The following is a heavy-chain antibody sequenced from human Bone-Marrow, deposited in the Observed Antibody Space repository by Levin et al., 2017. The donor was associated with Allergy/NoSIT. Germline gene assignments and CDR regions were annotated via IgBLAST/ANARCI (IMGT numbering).Heavy chain of an antibody. CDR1: GDSVSSNSAA. J-gene: IGHJ6*02. D-gene: IGHD3-10*01. Sequence: SQTLSLTCAISGDSVSSNSAAWNWIRQSPSRGLEWLGRTYYRSKWYNDYAVSVKSRITINPDTSKNQFSLQLNSVTPEDTAVYYCARATYYGSGSYRSINSFYDYDGMDVWGQGTTVTVSS. CDR3: ARATYYGSGSYRSINSFYDYDGMDV. CDR2: TYYRSKWYN. V-gene: IGHV6-1*01.